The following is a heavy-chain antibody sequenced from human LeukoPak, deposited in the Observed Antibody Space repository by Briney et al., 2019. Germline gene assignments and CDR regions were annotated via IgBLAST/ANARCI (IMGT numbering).Heavy chain of an antibody. D-gene: IGHD4-23*01. V-gene: IGHV3-30*04. CDR3: ARADSYGGLYFDY. CDR1: GFTFSSYA. CDR2: ISYDGSNK. J-gene: IGHJ4*02. Sequence: PGGSLRLSCAASGFTFSSYAMHWVRQAPGKGLEWVALISYDGSNKYYADSVKGRFTISRDNSKNTLYLQMNSLRAEDTAVYYCARADSYGGLYFDYWGQGTLVTVSS.